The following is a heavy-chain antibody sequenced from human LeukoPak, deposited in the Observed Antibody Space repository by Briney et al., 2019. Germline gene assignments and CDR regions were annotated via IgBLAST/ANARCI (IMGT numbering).Heavy chain of an antibody. CDR3: ARTKWGSVQYFDY. CDR1: GYTFTGYY. D-gene: IGHD7-27*01. CDR2: INPKSGVT. J-gene: IGHJ4*02. Sequence: ASVKVSCKASGYTFTGYYMHWVRQAPGQGLEWMGWINPKSGVTNYAQKFQGSLTMTTDTSTSTAYAELSSLRFDDTAVYYCARTKWGSVQYFDYWGQGTLITVSS. V-gene: IGHV1-2*02.